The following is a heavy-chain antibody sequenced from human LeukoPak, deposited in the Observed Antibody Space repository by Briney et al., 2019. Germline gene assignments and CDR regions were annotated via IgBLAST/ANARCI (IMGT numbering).Heavy chain of an antibody. CDR1: GFTFTSSA. V-gene: IGHV1-58*01. J-gene: IGHJ4*02. Sequence: ASVKVSCKASGFTFTSSAVQWVRQARGQRLEWMGWIVVGSGNTNYAQKFQERVTITRDMSTSTAYMELGSLRSEDRAVYYCAAAKGSSLDFDYWGQGTLVTVSS. CDR2: IVVGSGNT. CDR3: AAAKGSSLDFDY.